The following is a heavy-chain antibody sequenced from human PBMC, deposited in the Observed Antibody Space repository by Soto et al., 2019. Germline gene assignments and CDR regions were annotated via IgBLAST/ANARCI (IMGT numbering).Heavy chain of an antibody. D-gene: IGHD3-16*01. V-gene: IGHV4-59*08. CDR3: ARLWGCSVDY. Sequence: SETLSLTCSVSGGSISSYYWSWIRQPRVRGLGLSGYSYYIGSTNYDPSLKSRVTMSLDTSKSHVSLKLSCLSAADAAVYYCARLWGCSVDYWGQGTLVTVSS. CDR1: GGSISSYY. CDR2: SYYIGST. J-gene: IGHJ4*02.